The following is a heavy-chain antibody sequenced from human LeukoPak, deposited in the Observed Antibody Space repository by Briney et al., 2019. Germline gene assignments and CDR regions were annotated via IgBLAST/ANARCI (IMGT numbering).Heavy chain of an antibody. J-gene: IGHJ4*02. Sequence: ASVKVSCKASGGTFSSYAISWVRQAPGQGLEWMGGIIPIFGTAGYAQKFQGRVTITADESTSTAYMELSSLRSEDTAVYYCARPELKYCSGGSCYIPGDYWGQGTLVTVSS. CDR3: ARPELKYCSGGSCYIPGDY. D-gene: IGHD2-15*01. CDR2: IIPIFGTA. V-gene: IGHV1-69*01. CDR1: GGTFSSYA.